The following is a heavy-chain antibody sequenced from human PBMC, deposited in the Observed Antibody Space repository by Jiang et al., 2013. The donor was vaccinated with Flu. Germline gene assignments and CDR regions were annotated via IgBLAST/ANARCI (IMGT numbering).Heavy chain of an antibody. J-gene: IGHJ3*02. V-gene: IGHV7-4-1*02. CDR1: GYTFTSHS. CDR2: ISTNTGNP. Sequence: QSGSELKKPGASVKVSCKASGYTFTSHSINWVRQAPGQGLEWMGWISTNTGNPTYAQGFTGRFVFSLDTSLSTAYLQISSLKAEDTAVYYCARDGWMMATITFDIWGQGQWSPSLQ. CDR3: ARDGWMMATITFDI. D-gene: IGHD5-12*01.